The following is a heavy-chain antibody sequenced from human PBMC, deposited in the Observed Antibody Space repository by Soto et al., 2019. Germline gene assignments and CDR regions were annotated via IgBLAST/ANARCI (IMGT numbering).Heavy chain of an antibody. CDR3: ARGLKVRPLLTGYPDWDYYYGMDV. D-gene: IGHD3-9*01. CDR1: GYTFTGYY. J-gene: IGHJ6*02. CDR2: INPNSGGT. V-gene: IGHV1-2*04. Sequence: GASVKVSCKASGYTFTGYYMHWVRQAPGQGLEWMGWINPNSGGTNYAQKFQGWVTMTRDTSISTAYMELSRLRSDDTAVYYCARGLKVRPLLTGYPDWDYYYGMDVWGQGTTVTVSS.